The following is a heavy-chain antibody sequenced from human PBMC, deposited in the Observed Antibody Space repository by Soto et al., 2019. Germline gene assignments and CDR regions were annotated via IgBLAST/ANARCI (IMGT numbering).Heavy chain of an antibody. CDR2: FDPEDGET. CDR3: ATVTRKTGPYNWFDP. J-gene: IGHJ5*02. V-gene: IGHV1-24*01. CDR1: GYTLTELS. Sequence: GASVKVSCKVSGYTLTELSMHWVRQAPGKGLEWMGGFDPEDGETIYAQKFQGRVTMTEDTSTDTAYMELSSLRSEDTAVYYCATVTRKTGPYNWFDPWGQGTLVTVSS.